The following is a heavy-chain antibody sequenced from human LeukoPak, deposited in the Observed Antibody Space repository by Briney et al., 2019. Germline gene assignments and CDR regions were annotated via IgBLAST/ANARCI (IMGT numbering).Heavy chain of an antibody. CDR3: TTGNSDCSSPSCQEYDAFDI. Sequence: GGSLRLSCTASGFTFSNAWMSWVRQAPGKGLEWVGRIKSKTDGGTTDYAAPVKGRFTISRDDSKNTLYLQMNSLKTEDTAVYYCTTGNSDCSSPSCQEYDAFDIWGQGTMVTVSS. CDR1: GFTFSNAW. D-gene: IGHD2-2*01. J-gene: IGHJ3*02. V-gene: IGHV3-15*01. CDR2: IKSKTDGGTT.